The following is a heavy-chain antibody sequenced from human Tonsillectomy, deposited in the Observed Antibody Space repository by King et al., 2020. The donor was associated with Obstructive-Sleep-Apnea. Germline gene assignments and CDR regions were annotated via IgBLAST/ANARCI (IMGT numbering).Heavy chain of an antibody. D-gene: IGHD6-13*01. V-gene: IGHV3-11*06. Sequence: QLVQSGGGLVKPGGSLRLSCVASGFTFSDYYMSWIRQATGKGLEWVSYISSSSRYTNYADSVKGRFTISRDNAKNSLYLQMNSLRAEDTAVYYCARDRESSGWYDYWGQGTLVTVSS. CDR2: ISSSSRYT. J-gene: IGHJ4*02. CDR3: ARDRESSGWYDY. CDR1: GFTFSDYY.